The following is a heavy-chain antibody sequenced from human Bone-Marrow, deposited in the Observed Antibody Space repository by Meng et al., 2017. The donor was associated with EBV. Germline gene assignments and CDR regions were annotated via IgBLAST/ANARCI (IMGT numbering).Heavy chain of an antibody. CDR2: IRGSGGTT. CDR3: AKDRGVLSPEPFDY. D-gene: IGHD4/OR15-4a*01. J-gene: IGHJ4*02. V-gene: IGHV3-23*01. Sequence: EVQLLESXXDLVQLGGXLRLSFAASGFTFTSYGMGWVRQAPGKGLEWVSGIRGSGGTTHYADSVKGRFIISRDSSKNTLYLQMSSLRAEDTAVYYCAKDRGVLSPEPFDYWGQGTMVTVSS. CDR1: GFTFTSYG.